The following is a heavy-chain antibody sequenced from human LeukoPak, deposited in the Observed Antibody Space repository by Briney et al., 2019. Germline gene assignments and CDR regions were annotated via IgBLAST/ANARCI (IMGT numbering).Heavy chain of an antibody. Sequence: GGSLRLSCAASGFDFSGFYMHWVRQASGRGLEWVGLIRSKPSSYTTVYAASVKGRFTISRDDSKNTAYLQMDSLKAEDTAVYYCTRQDCSGGSCSYVDYWGQGTLVTVSS. J-gene: IGHJ4*02. CDR2: IRSKPSSYTT. D-gene: IGHD2-15*01. CDR1: GFDFSGFY. CDR3: TRQDCSGGSCSYVDY. V-gene: IGHV3-73*01.